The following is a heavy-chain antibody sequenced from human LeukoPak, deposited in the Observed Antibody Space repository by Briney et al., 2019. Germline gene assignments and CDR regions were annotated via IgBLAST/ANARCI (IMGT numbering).Heavy chain of an antibody. CDR3: ARGRFGETDY. Sequence: SETLSLTCAVYGGSFSGYYWSWIRQPPGKGLEWIGEINHSGSTNYNPSLKSRVTISVVTSKNQFSLKLSSATAADTAVYYCARGRFGETDYWGQGTLVTVSS. V-gene: IGHV4-34*01. CDR2: INHSGST. D-gene: IGHD3-10*01. CDR1: GGSFSGYY. J-gene: IGHJ4*02.